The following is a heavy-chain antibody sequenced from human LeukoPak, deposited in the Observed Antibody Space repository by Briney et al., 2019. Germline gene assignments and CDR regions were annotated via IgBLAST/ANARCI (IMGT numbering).Heavy chain of an antibody. Sequence: SETLSLTCAVYGGSFSGYYWSWIRQPPGKGLEWIGYIYYSGSTNYNPSLKSRVTISVDTSKNQFSLKLSSVTAADTAVYYCAREEGSAFDIWGQGTMVTVSS. D-gene: IGHD3-10*01. J-gene: IGHJ3*02. CDR3: AREEGSAFDI. CDR2: IYYSGST. V-gene: IGHV4-59*01. CDR1: GGSFSGYY.